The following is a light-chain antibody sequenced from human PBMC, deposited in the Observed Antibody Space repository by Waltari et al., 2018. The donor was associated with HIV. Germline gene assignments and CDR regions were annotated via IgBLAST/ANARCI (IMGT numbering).Light chain of an antibody. CDR2: LGS. Sequence: IVLTQSPLSLPVIPGEPASLSCRSSQILLHISGFYYLDWYLQKPGQSPQLLIYLGSHRASGVSDRFSGGGSGTHFTLNVTRVEADDVGIYFCMQSLQIPPTFGGGTKV. CDR3: MQSLQIPPT. V-gene: IGKV2-28*01. CDR1: QILLHISGFYY. J-gene: IGKJ4*01.